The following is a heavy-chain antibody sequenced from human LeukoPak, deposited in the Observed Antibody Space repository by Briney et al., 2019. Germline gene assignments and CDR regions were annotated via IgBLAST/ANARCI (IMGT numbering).Heavy chain of an antibody. CDR2: MNPNSGNT. V-gene: IGHV1-8*02. CDR1: GYTFTSYD. Sequence: ASVKVSCTASGYTFTSYDINWVRQATGQGLEWMGWMNPNSGNTGYAQKFQGRVTMTRNTSISTAYMELSSLRSQDTAVYYCARGIAMVRGVKPFDPWGQGTLVTVSS. D-gene: IGHD3-10*01. CDR3: ARGIAMVRGVKPFDP. J-gene: IGHJ5*02.